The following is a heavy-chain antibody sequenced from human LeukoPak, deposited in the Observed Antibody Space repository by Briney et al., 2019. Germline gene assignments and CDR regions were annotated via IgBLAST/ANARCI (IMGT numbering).Heavy chain of an antibody. CDR2: LANSGGST. V-gene: IGHV3-23*01. CDR3: AKGSSSSRPYYFDY. CDR1: GFTFSNYV. Sequence: PGGSLRLSCAASGFTFSNYVMSWVRQAPGEGLEWIYALANSGGSTYYADSVKGRFTISRDNSKNTLYLQMNSLRADDTAIYYCAKGSSSSRPYYFDYWGQGALVTVSS. D-gene: IGHD6-13*01. J-gene: IGHJ4*02.